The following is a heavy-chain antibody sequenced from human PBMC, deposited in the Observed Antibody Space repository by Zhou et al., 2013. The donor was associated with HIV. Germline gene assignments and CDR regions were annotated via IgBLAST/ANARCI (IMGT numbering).Heavy chain of an antibody. CDR3: ARGPTGGQSYFDH. CDR2: VRPYNGDT. CDR1: GYTFTKNY. Sequence: QVQLVQSGAEVREPGTSVNISCKTTGYTFTKNYLHWLRQAPGQRPEWMGWVRPYNGDTEYSEKFYGRVSMKKDQYTGTAYMELRSLTSDDTAVYYCARGPTGGQSYFDHWGQGTLVSVSS. V-gene: IGHV1-2*02. D-gene: IGHD7-27*01. J-gene: IGHJ4*02.